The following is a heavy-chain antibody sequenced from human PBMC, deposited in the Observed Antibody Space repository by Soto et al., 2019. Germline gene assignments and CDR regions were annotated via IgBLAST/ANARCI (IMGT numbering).Heavy chain of an antibody. V-gene: IGHV4-30-4*01. CDR1: GGSISSGDYY. J-gene: IGHJ5*02. D-gene: IGHD6-19*01. Sequence: SETLSLTCTVSGGSISSGDYYWSWIRQPPGKGLEWIGYIYYSGSTYYNPSLKSRVTISVDTSKNQFSLNLSSVTAADTAVYYCARERPDGCKLDPWGQGTLVTVSS. CDR3: ARERPDGCKLDP. CDR2: IYYSGST.